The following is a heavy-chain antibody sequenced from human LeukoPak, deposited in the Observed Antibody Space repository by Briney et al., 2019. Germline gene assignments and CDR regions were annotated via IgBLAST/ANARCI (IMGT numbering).Heavy chain of an antibody. V-gene: IGHV3-30*18. J-gene: IGHJ4*02. CDR3: AKDLNRGLPDY. CDR2: VSYDGSK. Sequence: PGRSLRLSCAASGFTFSSYGMHWVRQAPGKGLEWVAVVSYDGSKYYADSVKGRFTISRDNSKNTLYLQMSSLGAEDTAVYYCAKDLNRGLPDYWGQGTLVTVSS. D-gene: IGHD2-21*01. CDR1: GFTFSSYG.